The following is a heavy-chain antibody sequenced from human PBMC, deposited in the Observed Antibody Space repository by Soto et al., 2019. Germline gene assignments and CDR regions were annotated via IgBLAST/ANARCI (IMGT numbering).Heavy chain of an antibody. CDR1: GGSISSYY. CDR3: ARRAYINAWHFDH. D-gene: IGHD3-16*01. Sequence: PSETLSLTCTVSGGSISSYYWSWIRQSPGKGLAWIGYVHYTGSTNYDPSLRGRVSISMDTSKNQFSLRLTSVTAADTAVYYCARRAYINAWHFDHWGQGALVTVSS. J-gene: IGHJ4*02. CDR2: VHYTGST. V-gene: IGHV4-59*08.